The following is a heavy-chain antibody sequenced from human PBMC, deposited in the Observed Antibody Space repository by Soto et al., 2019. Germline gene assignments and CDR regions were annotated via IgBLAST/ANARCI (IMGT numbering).Heavy chain of an antibody. CDR3: ARAVDAAMDPLDY. CDR1: GFDFRKYA. Sequence: GGSLRLSCAASGFDFRKYAMHWVRQSPGKGPEWVAITSDDGDIQYYADSVKGRFTISRDNSKNTLYLQMTALRSEDAAVYFCARAVDAAMDPLDYWGQGTLVTVSS. CDR2: TSDDGDIQ. J-gene: IGHJ4*02. D-gene: IGHD5-18*01. V-gene: IGHV3-30-3*01.